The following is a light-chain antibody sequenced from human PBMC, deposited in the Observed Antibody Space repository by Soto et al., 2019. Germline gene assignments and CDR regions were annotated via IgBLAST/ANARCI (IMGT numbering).Light chain of an antibody. CDR3: QQYGDSPTWT. CDR2: GAS. J-gene: IGKJ1*01. V-gene: IGKV3-20*01. Sequence: EIVLTQSPGTLSLSPGERATLSCRASQSVSSSYLAWYQQKPGQAPRLLIYGASSRATGIPDSFSGSGSGTDFTLTISRLEPEDFAVYYCQQYGDSPTWTFGQGTKVDI. CDR1: QSVSSSY.